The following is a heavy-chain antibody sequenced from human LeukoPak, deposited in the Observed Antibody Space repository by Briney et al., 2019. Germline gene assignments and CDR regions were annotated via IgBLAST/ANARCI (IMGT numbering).Heavy chain of an antibody. Sequence: ASVKVSRKASGYTFTSYYINWVRQAPGQGLEWMGWMNPNSGYTSYAQKFQGRVTMTRNTSMTTAYMELSSLRSADTAVYYCAMRPYNWNDDGNIDYWGQGTLVTVSS. CDR1: GYTFTSYY. V-gene: IGHV1-8*02. J-gene: IGHJ4*02. D-gene: IGHD1-20*01. CDR2: MNPNSGYT. CDR3: AMRPYNWNDDGNIDY.